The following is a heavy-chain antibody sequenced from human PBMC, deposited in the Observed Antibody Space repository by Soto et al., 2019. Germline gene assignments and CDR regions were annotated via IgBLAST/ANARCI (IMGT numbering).Heavy chain of an antibody. CDR1: GFSLRGYW. J-gene: IGHJ4*02. CDR3: EGGGGNFDQ. CDR2: VKQDGSDK. Sequence: DVQLVESGGGIVQPGGSLRLTCAASGFSLRGYWMSWVRQAPGRGLEWVANVKQDGSDKNYVDSVKGRFTISRDNAKNSLDLQMDSLGAEDTAVYYCEGGGGNFDQWGRGTLATVSS. D-gene: IGHD3-16*01. V-gene: IGHV3-7*04.